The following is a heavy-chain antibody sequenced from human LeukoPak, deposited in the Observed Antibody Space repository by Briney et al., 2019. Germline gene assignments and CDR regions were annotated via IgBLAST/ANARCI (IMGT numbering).Heavy chain of an antibody. CDR2: VFYSGST. CDR3: ARRRQNYAVDG. CDR1: GGSISSTSYY. J-gene: IGHJ6*02. Sequence: SETLSLTCTVSGGSISSTSYYWGWIRQPPGNGLAWIGTVFYSGSTYYNPSLKSRVTISLDTSKNQFSLRLSSVTAADTAVYFCARRRQNYAVDGWGQGTTVTVSS. V-gene: IGHV4-39*01.